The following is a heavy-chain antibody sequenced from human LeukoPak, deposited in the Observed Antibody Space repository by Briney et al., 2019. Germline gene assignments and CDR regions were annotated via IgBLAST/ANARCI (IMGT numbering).Heavy chain of an antibody. CDR2: IYTSGST. CDR3: ARDYSQPAHYDFWSGYSNYYYYMDV. Sequence: SETLSLTCTVSGGSISSYYWSWIRQPAGKGLEWIGRIYTSGSTNYNPSLKSRVTMSVDTSKNQFSLKLSSVTAADTAVYYCARDYSQPAHYDFWSGYSNYYYYMDVWGKGTTVTVSS. V-gene: IGHV4-4*07. J-gene: IGHJ6*03. D-gene: IGHD3-3*01. CDR1: GGSISSYY.